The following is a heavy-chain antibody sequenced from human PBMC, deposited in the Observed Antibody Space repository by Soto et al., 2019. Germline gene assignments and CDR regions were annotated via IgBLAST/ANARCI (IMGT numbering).Heavy chain of an antibody. CDR3: VSVKGSFHY. Sequence: GGSLRLSCSASGFTFSSSAMNWVRQAPGKGLQYVSAISSNGGTTYYADSVKGRFTISRDNSKNTVYLKMSSLRDEDTAVYYCVSVKGSFHYWGQGTLVTVSS. J-gene: IGHJ4*02. CDR2: ISSNGGTT. V-gene: IGHV3-64D*08. CDR1: GFTFSSSA.